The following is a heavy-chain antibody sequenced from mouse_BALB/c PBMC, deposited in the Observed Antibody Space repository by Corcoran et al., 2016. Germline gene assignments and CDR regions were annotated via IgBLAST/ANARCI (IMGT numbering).Heavy chain of an antibody. CDR3: ARGDLLWSY. CDR2: IDPENGNT. J-gene: IGHJ2*01. Sequence: EVQLQQSGAELVRPGALVKLSCKASGFNIKDYYMHWVKQRPEQGLEWIGWIDPENGNTIYDPKFQGKASITADTSSNTAYLQLSSLTSEDTAVEYCARGDLLWSYWGQGTTLTVSS. D-gene: IGHD2-1*01. V-gene: IGHV14-1*02. CDR1: GFNIKDYY.